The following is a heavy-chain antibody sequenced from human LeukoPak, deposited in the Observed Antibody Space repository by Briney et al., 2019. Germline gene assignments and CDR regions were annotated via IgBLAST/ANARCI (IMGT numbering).Heavy chain of an antibody. Sequence: SQTLSLTCTVSGGSISSGDYYWSWIRQPQGKGLEGFRYIYYSGSTYYNPSLKSRVTISVDTSKNQFSLKLSSVTAADTAVYYCARDLGGGPYGMDVWGQGTTVTVSS. V-gene: IGHV4-30-4*01. D-gene: IGHD3-16*01. CDR3: ARDLGGGPYGMDV. CDR2: IYYSGST. CDR1: GGSISSGDYY. J-gene: IGHJ6*02.